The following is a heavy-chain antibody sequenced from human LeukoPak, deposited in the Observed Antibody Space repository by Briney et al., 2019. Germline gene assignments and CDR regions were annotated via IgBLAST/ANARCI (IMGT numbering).Heavy chain of an antibody. Sequence: GGSLRLSCAASGFTFSSYWMHWVRQAPGKGLVWVSRINIDGTTTTYADSVKGRFTISRDNAKNTLYLQMNSLRAEDTAVYYCARGDRPEYSTSAAHWFVSWGQGTLVTVSS. CDR1: GFTFSSYW. V-gene: IGHV3-74*01. CDR3: ARGDRPEYSTSAAHWFVS. D-gene: IGHD6-6*01. CDR2: INIDGTTT. J-gene: IGHJ5*01.